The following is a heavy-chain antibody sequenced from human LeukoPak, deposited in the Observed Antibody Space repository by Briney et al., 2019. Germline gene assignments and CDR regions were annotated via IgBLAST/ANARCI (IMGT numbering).Heavy chain of an antibody. CDR3: ARDFLDYGDYLGY. V-gene: IGHV7-4-1*02. CDR2: INTNTGDP. D-gene: IGHD4-17*01. Sequence: INTNTGDPTYAQGFTGRFVFSLDTSVTTAYLQISNLKAEDTAVYYCARDFLDYGDYLGYWGQGTLVSVSS. J-gene: IGHJ4*02.